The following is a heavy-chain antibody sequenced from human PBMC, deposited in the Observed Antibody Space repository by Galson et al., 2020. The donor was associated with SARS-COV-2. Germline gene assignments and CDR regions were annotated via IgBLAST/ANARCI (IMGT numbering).Heavy chain of an antibody. V-gene: IGHV1-2*02. CDR3: SRDDRPIGVAGSSYAQH. CDR2: FNPNSGDT. CDR1: GYTFTAYY. J-gene: IGHJ1*01. Sequence: ASVKVSCKASGYTFTAYYIHWVRQAPGQGLEWMGRFNPNSGDTTFAQKFQGRVTVTRDTSISTAYMELSSLRSDDTAVYFCSRDDRPIGVAGSSYAQHWGQGTLVTVSS. D-gene: IGHD6-19*01.